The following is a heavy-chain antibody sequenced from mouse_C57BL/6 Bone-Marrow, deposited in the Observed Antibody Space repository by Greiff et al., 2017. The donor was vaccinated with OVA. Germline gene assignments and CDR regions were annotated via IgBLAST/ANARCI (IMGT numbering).Heavy chain of an antibody. D-gene: IGHD1-1*01. Sequence: DVQLQESGPGLVKPSQSLSLTCSVTGYSITSGYYWNWIRQFPGNKLEWMGYISYDGSNNYNPSLKNRISITRDTSKNQFFLKLNSVTTEDTATYYCARNHYYGSLRYFDVWGTGTTVTVSS. CDR2: ISYDGSN. V-gene: IGHV3-6*01. CDR1: GYSITSGYY. CDR3: ARNHYYGSLRYFDV. J-gene: IGHJ1*03.